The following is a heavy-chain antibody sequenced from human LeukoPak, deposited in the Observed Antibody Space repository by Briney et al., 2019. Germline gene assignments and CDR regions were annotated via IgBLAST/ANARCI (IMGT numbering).Heavy chain of an antibody. CDR2: ISSSRSYI. CDR1: GFTFSSYS. J-gene: IGHJ3*02. CDR3: ARDAFDI. Sequence: SGWSLRLSCAASGFTFSSYSMNWVRQAPGKGLEWVSSISSSRSYIYYADSVKGRFTIPRDNAKNSLYLQMNSLRAEDTAVYYCARDAFDIWGQGTMVTVSS. V-gene: IGHV3-21*01.